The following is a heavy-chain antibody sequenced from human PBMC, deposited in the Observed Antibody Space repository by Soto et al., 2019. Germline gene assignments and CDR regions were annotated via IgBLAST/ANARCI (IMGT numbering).Heavy chain of an antibody. CDR1: GFTFSSYA. CDR3: ARDKRDLRFLEWSYYFDY. J-gene: IGHJ4*02. CDR2: ISYDGSNK. Sequence: PGGSLRLSCAASGFTFSSYAMHWVCQAPGKGLEWVAVISYDGSNKYYADSVKGRFTISRDNSKNTLYLQLNSLRAEDTAVYYCARDKRDLRFLEWSYYFDYWGQGT. D-gene: IGHD3-3*01. V-gene: IGHV3-30-3*01.